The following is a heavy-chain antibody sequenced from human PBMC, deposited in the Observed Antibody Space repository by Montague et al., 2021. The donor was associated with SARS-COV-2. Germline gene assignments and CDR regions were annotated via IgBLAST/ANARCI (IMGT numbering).Heavy chain of an antibody. J-gene: IGHJ5*02. CDR1: GGSLSTAHC. V-gene: IGHV4-4*02. CDR3: ARERIGRGWLAP. CDR2: VYHTGSA. D-gene: IGHD1-26*01. Sequence: SETLSLTCAVSGGSLSTAHCWTWVRQPPGKGLEWVGEVYHTGSANYNPSLNGRATISVDKSKNQFSLTLTSVTAADTAIYYCARERIGRGWLAPWGQGTLVTVSS.